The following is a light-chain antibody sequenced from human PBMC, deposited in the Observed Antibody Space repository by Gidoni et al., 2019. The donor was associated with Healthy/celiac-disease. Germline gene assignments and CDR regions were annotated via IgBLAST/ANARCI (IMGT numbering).Light chain of an antibody. Sequence: IQLTQSPSSRSASVGDRVTITCRASQSISSYLNWYQQKPGKAPKLLIYAASSLQSGVPSRFSGSGSGTDFTLTISSLQPEDFATYYCQQSYSTPRTFGQXTKVEIK. CDR3: QQSYSTPRT. CDR2: AAS. V-gene: IGKV1-39*01. J-gene: IGKJ1*01. CDR1: QSISSY.